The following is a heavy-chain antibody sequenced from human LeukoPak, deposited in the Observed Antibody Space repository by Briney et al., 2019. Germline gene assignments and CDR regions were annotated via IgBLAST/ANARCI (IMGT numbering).Heavy chain of an antibody. CDR3: ARANFLYCSSSTCLFDY. D-gene: IGHD2-2*01. J-gene: IGHJ4*01. CDR2: VNPNDGDT. Sequence: ASVKVSCKASGYTLTDCYMHWVRQAPGQGFEWMGWVNPNDGDTNYAQKFQGRVTMTRDTSISTAHMEVSRLRSDDTAVYYCARANFLYCSSSTCLFDYWGHGTLVTVSS. V-gene: IGHV1-2*02. CDR1: GYTLTDCY.